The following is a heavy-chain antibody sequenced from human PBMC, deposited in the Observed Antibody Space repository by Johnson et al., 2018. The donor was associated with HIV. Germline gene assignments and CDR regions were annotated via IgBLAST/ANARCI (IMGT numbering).Heavy chain of an antibody. CDR2: ISFDAINK. J-gene: IGHJ3*02. V-gene: IGHV3-30*03. D-gene: IGHD3-10*01. CDR3: AGGFYYGSGSYHGAFDI. CDR1: GFTFSSYG. Sequence: QVQLVESGRGLVQPGGSLRLSCAASGFTFSSYGMHWVRQAPGKGLEWVAVISFDAINKYYADSVKGRFTISRDNSKNTLFLQMNSLRAEDTAVYYCAGGFYYGSGSYHGAFDIWGQGTMVTVSS.